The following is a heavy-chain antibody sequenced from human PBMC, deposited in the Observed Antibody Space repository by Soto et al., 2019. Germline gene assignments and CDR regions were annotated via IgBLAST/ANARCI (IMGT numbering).Heavy chain of an antibody. CDR1: GYTFTSYD. V-gene: IGHV1-8*01. J-gene: IGHJ6*02. CDR2: MNPNSGNT. Sequence: ASVKVSWKASGYTFTSYDINWVRQAPGQGLEYLGWMNPNSGNTGYVQKFQGRVTMTRNSSISTAYMELSSLRSEDTAVYYCARALRFLEWLPYYYYGMDVWG. D-gene: IGHD3-3*01. CDR3: ARALRFLEWLPYYYYGMDV.